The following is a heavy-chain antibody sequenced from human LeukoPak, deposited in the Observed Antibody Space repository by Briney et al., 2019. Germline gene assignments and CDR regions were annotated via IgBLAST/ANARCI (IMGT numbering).Heavy chain of an antibody. V-gene: IGHV3-33*01. Sequence: GGSLRLSCAASGFTFSSYGMHWVRQAPGKGLEWVAVIWFGGSNKYYADSVKGRFTISRDNAKNSLYLQMNSLRAEDTAVYYCARGAYSSGYYIDYWGQGTLVTVSS. CDR2: IWFGGSNK. CDR1: GFTFSSYG. J-gene: IGHJ4*02. D-gene: IGHD3-22*01. CDR3: ARGAYSSGYYIDY.